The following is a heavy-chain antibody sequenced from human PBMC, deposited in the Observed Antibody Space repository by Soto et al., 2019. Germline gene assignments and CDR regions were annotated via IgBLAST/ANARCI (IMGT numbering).Heavy chain of an antibody. D-gene: IGHD1-26*01. V-gene: IGHV1-2*02. CDR1: GYTFTGYY. CDR2: INPNSGGT. J-gene: IGHJ5*02. CDR3: AGGVLSGSYYNWFDP. Sequence: ASVNVSCKASGYTFTGYYMHWVRQAPGQGLEWMGWINPNSGGTDYAQKFQGRVTMTRDTSITTAYMELSRLRSDDTAVYYCAGGVLSGSYYNWFDPWGQGTLVTVSS.